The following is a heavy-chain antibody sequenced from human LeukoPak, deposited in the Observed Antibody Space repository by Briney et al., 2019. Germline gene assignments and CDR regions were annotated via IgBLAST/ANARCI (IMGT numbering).Heavy chain of an antibody. CDR2: IWSDGSKR. CDR1: GFTFSSYG. D-gene: IGHD4-17*01. CDR3: AKDLQHGYGDYGHDY. J-gene: IGHJ4*02. Sequence: PGGSLRLSCAASGFTFSSYGMHWVRQAPGKGLEWVAVIWSDGSKRYYADSVKGRITISRDNSKNTLYLQMNSLRAEDTAVYYCAKDLQHGYGDYGHDYWGQGTLVTVSS. V-gene: IGHV3-33*06.